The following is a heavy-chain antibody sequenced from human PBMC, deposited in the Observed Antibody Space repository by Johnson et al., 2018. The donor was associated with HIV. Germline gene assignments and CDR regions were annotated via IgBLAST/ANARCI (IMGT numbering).Heavy chain of an antibody. Sequence: QVQLVESGGGVVQPGRSRRLSCAASGFTFSSYAMHWVRQAPGKGLEWVSVIYSGGSTYYADSVKGRFTISRDNSNNTLSLQMISLRAEDTAMYYCAKARSLLDYGGFDAFDIWGQGTMVTVSS. CDR2: IYSGGST. D-gene: IGHD4-23*01. CDR1: GFTFSSYA. J-gene: IGHJ3*02. CDR3: AKARSLLDYGGFDAFDI. V-gene: IGHV3-NL1*01.